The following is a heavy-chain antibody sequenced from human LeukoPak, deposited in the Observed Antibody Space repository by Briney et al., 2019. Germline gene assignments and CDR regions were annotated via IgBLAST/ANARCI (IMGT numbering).Heavy chain of an antibody. CDR2: ITAYDGDT. D-gene: IGHD1-1*01. V-gene: IGHV1-18*01. CDR1: GFSFPSYG. CDR3: ARDYQLPSGPDVFDI. J-gene: IGHJ3*02. Sequence: GASVKVSCKASGFSFPSYGISWVRQAPGQGLEWIGWITAYDGDTNYAEKFEGRVTMATDTSTSTASMELWSLRSDATAIYYCARDYQLPSGPDVFDIWGQGTVVTVSS.